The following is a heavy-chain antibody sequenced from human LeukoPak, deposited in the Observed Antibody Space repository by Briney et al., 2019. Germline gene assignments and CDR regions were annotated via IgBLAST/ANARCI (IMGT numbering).Heavy chain of an antibody. V-gene: IGHV4-39*07. CDR3: ARDLQLGVPR. Sequence: SETLSLTCTVSGGSIGSSSYSWGWIRQPPGKGLEWIGSIYYSGSTYYNPSLKSRVTISVDTSKNQFSLKLSSVTAADTAVYYCARDLQLGVPRWGQGTMVTVSS. J-gene: IGHJ3*01. D-gene: IGHD4-11*01. CDR1: GGSIGSSSYS. CDR2: IYYSGST.